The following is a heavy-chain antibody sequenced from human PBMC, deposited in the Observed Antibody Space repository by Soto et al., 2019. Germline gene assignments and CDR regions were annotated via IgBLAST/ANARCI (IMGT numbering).Heavy chain of an antibody. Sequence: EVQLLESGGGLVQPGGSLRLSCAASGFTFSNYALSWVRQDPGEGLEWVSAISGSGGDTYYADSVKGRFTISRDNSRNTLYLQMNSLRAEDTAVYYCAKDPVGTPYYYYMDVWGKWNTVTVSS. D-gene: IGHD1-1*01. V-gene: IGHV3-23*01. CDR3: AKDPVGTPYYYYMDV. J-gene: IGHJ6*03. CDR2: ISGSGGDT. CDR1: GFTFSNYA.